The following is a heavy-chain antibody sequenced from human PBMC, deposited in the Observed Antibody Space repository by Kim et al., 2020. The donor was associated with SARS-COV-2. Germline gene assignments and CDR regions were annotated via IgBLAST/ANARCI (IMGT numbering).Heavy chain of an antibody. J-gene: IGHJ3*02. CDR2: IYYSGST. D-gene: IGHD3-10*01. CDR3: VRVLWFGESGGAFDI. V-gene: IGHV4-59*01. CDR1: GGSISSYY. Sequence: SETLSLTCTVSGGSISSYYWSWIRQPPGKGLEWIGYIYYSGSTNYNPSLKSRVTISVDTSKNQLSLKLSSVTAADTAVYYCVRVLWFGESGGAFDIWGQGTMVIVSS.